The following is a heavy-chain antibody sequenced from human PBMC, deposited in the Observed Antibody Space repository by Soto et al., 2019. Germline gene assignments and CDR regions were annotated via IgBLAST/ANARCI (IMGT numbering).Heavy chain of an antibody. CDR2: ISSSGSTI. CDR1: GFTFSDYY. Sequence: GGSLRLSCAASGFTFSDYYMGWIRQAPGKGLEWVSYISSSGSTIYYADSVKGRFTISRDNAKNSLYLQMNSLRAEDTAVYYCASRYSSLRYFDYWGQGTLVTVSS. J-gene: IGHJ4*02. V-gene: IGHV3-11*01. D-gene: IGHD6-19*01. CDR3: ASRYSSLRYFDY.